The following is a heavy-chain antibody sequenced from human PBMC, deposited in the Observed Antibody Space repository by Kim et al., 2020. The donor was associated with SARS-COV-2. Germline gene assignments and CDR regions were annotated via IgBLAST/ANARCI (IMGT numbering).Heavy chain of an antibody. D-gene: IGHD6-19*01. J-gene: IGHJ6*02. CDR1: GGSFSGYY. CDR3: ARGKCTTGSGWSSNGMDV. Sequence: SETLSLTCAVYGGSFSGYYWSWIRQPPGKGLEWIGEINHSGSTNYNPSLKSRVTISVDTSKNQFSLKLSSVTAEDTAVYYCARGKCTTGSGWSSNGMDVWGQGTTVTVSS. CDR2: INHSGST. V-gene: IGHV4-34*01.